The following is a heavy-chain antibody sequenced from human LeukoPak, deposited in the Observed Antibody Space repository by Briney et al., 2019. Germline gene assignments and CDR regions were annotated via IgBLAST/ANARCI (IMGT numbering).Heavy chain of an antibody. J-gene: IGHJ5*02. CDR2: INPNSGGT. V-gene: IGHV1-2*02. D-gene: IGHD6-13*01. Sequence: ASVKVSCKASGYTFTGYYMHWARQAPGQGLEWMGWINPNSGGTNYAQKFQGRVTMTRDTSISTAYMELSRLRSDDTAVYYCARVPIAAAGTGIGFDPWGQGTLVTVSS. CDR1: GYTFTGYY. CDR3: ARVPIAAAGTGIGFDP.